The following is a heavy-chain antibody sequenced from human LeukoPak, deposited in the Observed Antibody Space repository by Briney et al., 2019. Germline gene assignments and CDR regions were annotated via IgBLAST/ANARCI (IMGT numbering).Heavy chain of an antibody. V-gene: IGHV4-39*01. Sequence: PSETLSLICTVSGGSISSSSYYWGWIRQPPGKGLEWIGSIYYSGSTYYNPSLKSRVTISVDTSKNQFSLKLSSVTAADTAVYYCAAQWLERLNWFDPWGQGTLVTVSS. CDR3: AAQWLERLNWFDP. J-gene: IGHJ5*02. CDR2: IYYSGST. D-gene: IGHD6-19*01. CDR1: GGSISSSSYY.